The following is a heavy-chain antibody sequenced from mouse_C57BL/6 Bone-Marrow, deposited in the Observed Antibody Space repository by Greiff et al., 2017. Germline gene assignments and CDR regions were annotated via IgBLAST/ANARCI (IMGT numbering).Heavy chain of an antibody. CDR1: GYTFTSYW. Sequence: QVQLQQPGAELVKPGASVKLSCKASGYTFTSYWMHWVKQRPGQGLEWIGMIHPNSGSTNYNEKFKSKATLTVDKSSSTAYMQLSSLTSEDSAVYYCARSADSIYAMDYWGQGTSVTVSS. D-gene: IGHD2-10*02. CDR3: ARSADSIYAMDY. J-gene: IGHJ4*01. V-gene: IGHV1-64*01. CDR2: IHPNSGST.